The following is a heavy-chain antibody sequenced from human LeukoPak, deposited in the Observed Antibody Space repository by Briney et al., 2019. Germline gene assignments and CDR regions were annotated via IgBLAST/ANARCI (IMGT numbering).Heavy chain of an antibody. CDR1: GGTFSSYA. V-gene: IGHV1-46*01. J-gene: IGHJ4*02. D-gene: IGHD3-16*01. CDR2: INPSGGST. CDR3: ARDMSQPSCY. Sequence: GSSVKVSCKASGGTFSSYAISWVRQAPGQGLEWMGIINPSGGSTSYAQKFQGRVTMTRDTSTSTVYMELSSLRSEDTAVYYCARDMSQPSCYWGQGTLVTVSS.